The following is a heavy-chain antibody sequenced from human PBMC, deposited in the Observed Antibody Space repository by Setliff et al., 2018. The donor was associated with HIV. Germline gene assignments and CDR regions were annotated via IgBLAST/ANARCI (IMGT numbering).Heavy chain of an antibody. Sequence: RASVKVSCKASGYTFTGYYIHWVRQAPGQGLEWMGRINPNSGPTNYAQKFQGRVTMTRDTSISTAYMELSRLRSDDTAVYYCARDFFGQRVGATLGYWGQGTLVTVSS. J-gene: IGHJ4*02. D-gene: IGHD1-26*01. V-gene: IGHV1-2*06. CDR1: GYTFTGYY. CDR2: INPNSGPT. CDR3: ARDFFGQRVGATLGY.